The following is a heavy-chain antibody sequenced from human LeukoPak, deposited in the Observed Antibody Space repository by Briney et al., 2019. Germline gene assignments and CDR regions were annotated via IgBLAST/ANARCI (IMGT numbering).Heavy chain of an antibody. J-gene: IGHJ5*02. CDR1: GYTLTDYY. D-gene: IGHD6-13*01. V-gene: IGHV1-2*06. CDR3: VRVVRRAAAHAGNWFDP. Sequence: ASVKVSCKASGYTLTDYYMHWVRQAPGQGLEWMGRINPNTGGTDYIQKFQGRVTMTRDTSISTAYMELNSLRSDDTAVYYCVRVVRRAAAHAGNWFDPWGQGTLVTVSS. CDR2: INPNTGGT.